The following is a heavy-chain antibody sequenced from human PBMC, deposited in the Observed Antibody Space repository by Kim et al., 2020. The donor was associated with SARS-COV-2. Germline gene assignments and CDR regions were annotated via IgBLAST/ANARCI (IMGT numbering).Heavy chain of an antibody. J-gene: IGHJ6*01. CDR2: ISYGGSNK. V-gene: IGHV3-30-3*01. D-gene: IGHD3-10*01. Sequence: GGSLRLSCAASGFTFSSCDMHWVRQAPGKGLEWVAVISYGGSNKNYADSVKGRFTISRDNSKNTLYLQMNSLRAEDTALYYCARDSWSRLRGVTYYYYG. CDR3: ARDSWSRLRGVTYYYYG. CDR1: GFTFSSCD.